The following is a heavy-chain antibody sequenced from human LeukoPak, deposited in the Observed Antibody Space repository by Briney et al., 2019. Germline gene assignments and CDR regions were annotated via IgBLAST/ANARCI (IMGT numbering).Heavy chain of an antibody. Sequence: NTNTGNPTYAQDFKRRFVFSLDTSVSTAYLQISSLKAEDTATYFCARARSSGSYSYYFDYWGQGALVTVSS. CDR2: NTNTGNP. J-gene: IGHJ4*02. V-gene: IGHV7-4-1*02. D-gene: IGHD3-10*01. CDR3: ARARSSGSYSYYFDY.